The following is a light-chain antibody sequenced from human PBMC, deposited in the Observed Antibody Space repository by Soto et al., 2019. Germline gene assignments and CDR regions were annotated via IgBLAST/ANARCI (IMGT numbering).Light chain of an antibody. V-gene: IGKV1-6*01. CDR2: AAS. CDR3: LHDYNCPWT. Sequence: AVQITQSPSSLSASVGDRVTITCLASQGIRNDLTWYQQKPGKAPKILIYAASSLQSGVPSRFSGSGSGTDFTLTISSLQNEDFATYYCLHDYNCPWTFGQGTKVDIK. J-gene: IGKJ1*01. CDR1: QGIRND.